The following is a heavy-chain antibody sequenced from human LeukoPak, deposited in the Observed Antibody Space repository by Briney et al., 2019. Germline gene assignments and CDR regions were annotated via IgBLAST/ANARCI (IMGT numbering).Heavy chain of an antibody. J-gene: IGHJ4*02. CDR1: GYSFTSSW. CDR2: IYPGDSDT. CDR3: ARQRETYCSGGSCSDGNYFDY. Sequence: GESLKISCKGSGYSFTSSWIGWVRQMPGRGLEWMGIIYPGDSDTRYSPSFQGQVTISAGKSISTAYLQWSSLKASDTAMYYCARQRETYCSGGSCSDGNYFDYWGQGTLVTVSS. D-gene: IGHD2-15*01. V-gene: IGHV5-51*01.